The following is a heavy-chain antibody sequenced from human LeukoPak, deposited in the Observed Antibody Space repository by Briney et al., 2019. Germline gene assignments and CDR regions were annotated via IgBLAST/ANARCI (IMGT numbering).Heavy chain of an antibody. CDR2: ITPIFGTA. CDR3: ASASICSDGSCYHPIYYYYGMDV. CDR1: GGTFSSYA. Sequence: GSSVKVSCKASGGTFSSYAISWVRQAPGQGLEWMGGITPIFGTANYAQKFQGRVTITADESTSTAYMELSSLRSEDTAVYYCASASICSDGSCYHPIYYYYGMDVWGQGTTVTVSS. D-gene: IGHD2-15*01. V-gene: IGHV1-69*01. J-gene: IGHJ6*02.